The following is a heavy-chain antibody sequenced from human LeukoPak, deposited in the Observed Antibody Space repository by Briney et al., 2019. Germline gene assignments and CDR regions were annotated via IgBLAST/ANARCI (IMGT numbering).Heavy chain of an antibody. CDR3: ARTFLGYCSSTSCGAFDI. D-gene: IGHD2-2*01. V-gene: IGHV1-46*03. J-gene: IGHJ3*02. CDR1: GYTFTSYY. CDR2: INPSGGST. Sequence: ASVKVSCKASGYTFTSYYMHRVRQAPGQGLEWMGIINPSGGSTSYPQKFQGRVTMTRDTSTSTVYMELSSLRSEDTAVYYCARTFLGYCSSTSCGAFDICGQGTMVTVSS.